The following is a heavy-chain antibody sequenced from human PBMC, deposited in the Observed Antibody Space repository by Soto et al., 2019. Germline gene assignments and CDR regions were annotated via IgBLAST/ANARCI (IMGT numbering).Heavy chain of an antibody. CDR2: INSDGSST. CDR3: AREIRIYTPDSSGSHLGY. V-gene: IGHV3-74*01. D-gene: IGHD6-19*01. CDR1: GFTFSSYW. J-gene: IGHJ4*02. Sequence: GGSLRLSCAASGFTFSSYWMHWVRQAPGKGLVWVSRINSDGSSTSYADSVKGRFTISRDNAKNTLYLQMNSLRAEDTAVYYCAREIRIYTPDSSGSHLGYWGQGTLVTVSS.